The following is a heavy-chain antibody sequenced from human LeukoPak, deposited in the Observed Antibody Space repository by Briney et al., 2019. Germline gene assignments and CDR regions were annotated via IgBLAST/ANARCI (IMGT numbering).Heavy chain of an antibody. CDR1: GDSISTSSYY. J-gene: IGHJ3*02. D-gene: IGHD3-22*01. CDR2: IYYSGST. Sequence: SETLSLTCSVSGDSISTSSYYWGWIRQPPGKGLEWIGTIYYSGSTYYNPSLKSRVTISVDTSKNQFSLKLSSVTAADTAVYYCARDAYYYDSSGSRGAFDIWGQGTMVTVSS. CDR3: ARDAYYYDSSGSRGAFDI. V-gene: IGHV4-39*07.